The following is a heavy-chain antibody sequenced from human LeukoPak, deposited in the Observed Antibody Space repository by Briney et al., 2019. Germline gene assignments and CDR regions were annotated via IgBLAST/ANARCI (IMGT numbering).Heavy chain of an antibody. CDR3: ARSIVATMYYFDY. J-gene: IGHJ4*02. D-gene: IGHD5-12*01. CDR2: IYYSGST. Sequence: PSETLSLTCTVSGGSISSGGYYWSWIRQHPGKGLEWIGYIYYSGSTYYNPSLKRRVTISVDTSKNQFSLKLSSVTAADTAVYYCARSIVATMYYFDYWGQGTLVTVSS. V-gene: IGHV4-31*03. CDR1: GGSISSGGYY.